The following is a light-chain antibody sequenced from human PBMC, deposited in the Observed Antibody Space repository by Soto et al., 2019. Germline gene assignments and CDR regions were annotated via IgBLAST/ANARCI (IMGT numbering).Light chain of an antibody. CDR3: QQYGSSGT. V-gene: IGKV3-15*01. CDR1: QSVSSN. J-gene: IGKJ1*01. CDR2: GAS. Sequence: EIVMTQSPATLSVSPGERATLSCRASQSVSSNLAWYQQKPGQAPRLLIYGASTRATGIPARFSGSGSGTDFTLSISRLEPEDFVVYYCQQYGSSGTFGQGTKVDIK.